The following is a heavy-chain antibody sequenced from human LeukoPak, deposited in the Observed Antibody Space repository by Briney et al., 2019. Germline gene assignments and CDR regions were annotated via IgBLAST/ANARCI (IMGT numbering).Heavy chain of an antibody. CDR3: ARDSDSRGYYSFDY. Sequence: PGGSLRLSCAASGFTFSSYWMHWVRQAPGKGLVWVSRINSDGSSTTYADSVKGRFTISRDNAKNTLYVQMNSLRAEDTAVYYCARDSDSRGYYSFDYWGQGILVTVSS. CDR1: GFTFSSYW. D-gene: IGHD3-22*01. J-gene: IGHJ4*02. CDR2: INSDGSST. V-gene: IGHV3-74*01.